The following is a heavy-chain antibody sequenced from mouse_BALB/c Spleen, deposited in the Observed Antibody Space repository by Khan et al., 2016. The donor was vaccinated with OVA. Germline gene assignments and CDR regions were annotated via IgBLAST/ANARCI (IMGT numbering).Heavy chain of an antibody. J-gene: IGHJ1*01. Sequence: EVKLLESGPGLVKPSQTVSLTCTVTGISITTGNYRWSWLRQFPGNKLEWIGNIYYSGTITYNPSLTSRTTITRDTSKSQFYLEMNSLTAEDTATYFCARDYGSLYWYFDVWGEGTTVTVAS. D-gene: IGHD1-1*01. CDR1: GISITTGNYR. V-gene: IGHV3-5*02. CDR2: IYYSGTI. CDR3: ARDYGSLYWYFDV.